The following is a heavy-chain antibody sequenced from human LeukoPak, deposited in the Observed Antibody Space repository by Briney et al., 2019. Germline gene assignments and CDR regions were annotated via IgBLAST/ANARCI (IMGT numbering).Heavy chain of an antibody. CDR1: GFTFTSYS. J-gene: IGHJ3*02. CDR2: ISPDGSIG. D-gene: IGHD3-22*01. Sequence: GRSLRLSCAASGFTFTSYSMHWVRQAPDKGLEWVAFISPDGSIGNYADSVKGRFTISRDNSKNTVYLQINSLRPEDTALYHCAKDDHYDTSGHGWVFDIWGQGTVVTVSS. V-gene: IGHV3-30*18. CDR3: AKDDHYDTSGHGWVFDI.